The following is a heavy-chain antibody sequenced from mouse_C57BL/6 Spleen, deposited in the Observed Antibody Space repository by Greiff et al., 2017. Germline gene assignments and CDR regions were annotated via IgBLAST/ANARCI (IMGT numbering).Heavy chain of an antibody. CDR1: GFTFSSYA. CDR3: AREVTTVVAFDY. CDR2: ISDGGSYT. Sequence: DVQLVESGGGLVKPGGSLKLSCAASGFTFSSYAMSWVRQTPEKRLEWVATISDGGSYTYYPDNVKGRFTISRDNAKNNLYLQMSHLKSEDTAMYYCAREVTTVVAFDYWGQGTTLTVSS. J-gene: IGHJ2*01. V-gene: IGHV5-4*01. D-gene: IGHD1-1*01.